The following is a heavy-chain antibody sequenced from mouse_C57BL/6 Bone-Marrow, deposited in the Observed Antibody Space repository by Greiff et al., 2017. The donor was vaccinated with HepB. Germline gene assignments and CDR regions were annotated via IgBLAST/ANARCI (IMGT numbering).Heavy chain of an antibody. CDR3: ARGDSSGYGAMDY. J-gene: IGHJ4*01. CDR2: IDPEDGET. V-gene: IGHV14-2*01. CDR1: GFNIKDYY. D-gene: IGHD3-2*02. Sequence: VQLQQSGAELVKPGASVKLSCTASGFNIKDYYMHWVKQRTEQGLEWIGRIDPEDGETKYAPKFQGKDTIPADTSYNTAYLQLIILTSEYTAVYYCARGDSSGYGAMDYWGQGTSVTVSS.